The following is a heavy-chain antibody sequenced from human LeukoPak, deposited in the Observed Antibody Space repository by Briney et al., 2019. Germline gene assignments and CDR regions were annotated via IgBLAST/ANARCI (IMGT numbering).Heavy chain of an antibody. J-gene: IGHJ5*02. CDR1: GGSISSSSYY. CDR3: ARRSHYDFWSGYFSGWFDP. D-gene: IGHD3-3*01. CDR2: IYYSGST. V-gene: IGHV4-39*01. Sequence: PSETLSLTCTVSGGSISSSSYYWGWIRQPPGKGLEWVGSIYYSGSTYYNPSLKSRVTITVDTSKNQFSLKLSSVTAVDTAVYYCARRSHYDFWSGYFSGWFDPWGQGTLVTVSS.